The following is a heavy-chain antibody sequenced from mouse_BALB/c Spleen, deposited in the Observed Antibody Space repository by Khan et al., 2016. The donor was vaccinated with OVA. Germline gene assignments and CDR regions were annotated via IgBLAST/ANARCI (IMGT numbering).Heavy chain of an antibody. CDR2: INPRSG. V-gene: IGHV1-4*01. CDR3: ARRTTEYALDY. J-gene: IGHJ4*01. CDR1: GYTFTSHT. D-gene: IGHD2-14*01. Sequence: QVQLQQSGAELARPGASVKMSCKASGYTFTSHTMQWIKQRPGQGLEWIGYINPRSGYNQILNDKATLTADISSSTAYMQLSSLTSEDAAVYYCARRTTEYALDYWGQGTSVTVSS.